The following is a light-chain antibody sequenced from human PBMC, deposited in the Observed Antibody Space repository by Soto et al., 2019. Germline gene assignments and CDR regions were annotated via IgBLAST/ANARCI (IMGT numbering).Light chain of an antibody. Sequence: QSALTQPASVSGSPGQSITISCTGTSKDVGNYKLVSWYQQHPDKAPKLIIYEDTNRPSGISDRFSGSKSGNTASLTISGLHAEDEADYFCCSYVGVDIPMVFGGGTKLTV. V-gene: IGLV2-23*01. CDR2: EDT. CDR3: CSYVGVDIPMV. CDR1: SKDVGNYKL. J-gene: IGLJ3*02.